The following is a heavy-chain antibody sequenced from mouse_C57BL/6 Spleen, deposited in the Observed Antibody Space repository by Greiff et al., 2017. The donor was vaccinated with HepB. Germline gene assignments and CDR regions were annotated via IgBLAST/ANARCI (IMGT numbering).Heavy chain of an antibody. D-gene: IGHD1-1*01. CDR3: ARENLYYYGAMDY. Sequence: LQQSGPGLVKPSQSLSLTCSVTGYSITSGYYWNWIRQFPGNKLEWMGYISYDGSNNYNPSLKNRISITRDTSKNQFFLKLNSVTTEDTATYYCARENLYYYGAMDYWGQGTSVTVSS. V-gene: IGHV3-6*01. CDR2: ISYDGSN. CDR1: GYSITSGYY. J-gene: IGHJ4*01.